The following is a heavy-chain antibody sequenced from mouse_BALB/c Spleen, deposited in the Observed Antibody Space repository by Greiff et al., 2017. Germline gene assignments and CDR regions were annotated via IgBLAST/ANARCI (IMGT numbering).Heavy chain of an antibody. CDR3: ARRFITTVADYFDY. J-gene: IGHJ2*01. V-gene: IGHV1-18*01. CDR1: GYTFTDYN. Sequence: EVQLQQSGPELVKPGASVKIPCKASGYTFTDYNMDWVKQSHGKSLEWIGDINPNNGGTIYNQKFKGKATLTVDKSSSTAYMELRSLTSEDTAVYYCARRFITTVADYFDYWGQGTTLTVSS. D-gene: IGHD1-1*01. CDR2: INPNNGGT.